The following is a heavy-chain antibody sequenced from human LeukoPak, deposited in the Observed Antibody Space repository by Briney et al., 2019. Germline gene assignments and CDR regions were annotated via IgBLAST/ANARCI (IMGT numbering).Heavy chain of an antibody. CDR2: ISGSGGST. CDR3: AKEIGSAYYDFWSGYYPPNWFDP. J-gene: IGHJ5*02. D-gene: IGHD3-3*01. CDR1: GFTFSSYA. V-gene: IGHV3-23*01. Sequence: GGSLRLSCAASGFTFSSYAMSWVRQAPGKGLEWVSAISGSGGSTYYADSVKGRFTIPRDNSKNTLYLQMNSLRAEDTAVYYCAKEIGSAYYDFWSGYYPPNWFDPWGQGTLVTVSS.